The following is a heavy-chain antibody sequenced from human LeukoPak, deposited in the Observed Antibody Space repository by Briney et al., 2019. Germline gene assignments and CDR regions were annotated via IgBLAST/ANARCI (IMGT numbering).Heavy chain of an antibody. CDR1: GDTFNSYT. CDR2: IIPIFGTA. D-gene: IGHD6-19*01. J-gene: IGHJ4*02. V-gene: IGHV1-69*13. Sequence: SVKVSCKASGDTFNSYTINWVRQAPGQGLKWMGGIIPIFGTANYAQKFQGRVTITADESTSTAYMELSSLRSEDTAVYYCSRGKANSSGNKRFDYRGQGTLVTVSS. CDR3: SRGKANSSGNKRFDY.